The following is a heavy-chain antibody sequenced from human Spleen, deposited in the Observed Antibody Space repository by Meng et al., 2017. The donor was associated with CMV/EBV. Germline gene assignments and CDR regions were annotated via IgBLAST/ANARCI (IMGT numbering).Heavy chain of an antibody. V-gene: IGHV1-18*03. Sequence: KAYGYTFASEGTSWVRQSPGQVLDWMSSISDYNGNTHDAQKLHDRVTLTTDTSTSTASTELRSQSSANMAVHYCAKDRSWDYSSGDYWGQGTLVTVSS. CDR1: GYTFASEG. D-gene: IGHD2-15*01. J-gene: IGHJ4*02. CDR3: AKDRSWDYSSGDY. CDR2: ISDYNGNT.